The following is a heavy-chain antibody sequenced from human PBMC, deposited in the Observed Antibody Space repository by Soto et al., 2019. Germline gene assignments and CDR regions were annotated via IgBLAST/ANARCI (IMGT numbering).Heavy chain of an antibody. D-gene: IGHD3-22*01. CDR1: GYSFTSYW. J-gene: IGHJ3*02. Sequence: GESLKISCKGSGYSFTSYWIGWVRQMPGKGLEWMGIIYPGDSDTRYSPSFQGQVTISADKSISTAYLQWSSLKASDTAMYYCASSYYYDSSGYYEGGAFDIWGQGTMVT. CDR2: IYPGDSDT. CDR3: ASSYYYDSSGYYEGGAFDI. V-gene: IGHV5-51*01.